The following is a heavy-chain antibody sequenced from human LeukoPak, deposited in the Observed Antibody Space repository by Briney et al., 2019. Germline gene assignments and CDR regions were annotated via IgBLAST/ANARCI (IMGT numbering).Heavy chain of an antibody. J-gene: IGHJ4*02. CDR3: ARGAGPYYFDY. CDR1: GFTFDSYA. V-gene: IGHV3-53*01. Sequence: GGSLRLSCAASGFTFDSYAIHWVRQAPGKGLEWVSVIYSGGSTYYADSVKGRFTISRDNSKNTLYLQMNSLRAEDTAVYYCARGAGPYYFDYWGQGTLVTVSS. CDR2: IYSGGST.